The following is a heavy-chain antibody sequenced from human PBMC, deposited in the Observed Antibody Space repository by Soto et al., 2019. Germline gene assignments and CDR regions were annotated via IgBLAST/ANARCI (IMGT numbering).Heavy chain of an antibody. CDR2: IYPGDSDT. Sequence: GESVKISWKGSGYSFTRYWIGWVGQMPGKGLEGMGIIYPGDSDTRYSPSFQGQVTISADKSNSTAYLQWSSLKASDTVMYYCARSVYEMVSDPYGMDVWGQGTTVTVPS. CDR1: GYSFTRYW. CDR3: ARSVYEMVSDPYGMDV. J-gene: IGHJ6*02. D-gene: IGHD2-8*01. V-gene: IGHV5-51*01.